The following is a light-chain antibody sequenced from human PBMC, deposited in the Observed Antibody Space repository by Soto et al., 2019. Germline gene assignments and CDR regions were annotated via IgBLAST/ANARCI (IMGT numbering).Light chain of an antibody. J-gene: IGKJ1*01. CDR2: DAS. CDR3: QQYQSDTWT. Sequence: EIVLTQSPATLSLSPGERATLSCRASQSVSSYLAWYQQKPGQAPRLLIYDASNRATGIPARFSGSGSGTDFTLTISSLEPEDFATYYCQQYQSDTWTFGQGTKVEVK. CDR1: QSVSSY. V-gene: IGKV3-11*01.